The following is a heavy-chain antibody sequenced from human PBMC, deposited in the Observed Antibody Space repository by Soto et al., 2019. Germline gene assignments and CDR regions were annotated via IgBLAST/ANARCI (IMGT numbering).Heavy chain of an antibody. CDR1: GFTFSSYA. Sequence: GGSLRLSCAASGFTFSSYAMSWVRQAPGKGLEWVSAISGSGGSTYYADSVKGRFTISRDNSKNTLYLQMNSLRAEDTAVYYCANPGWEQWLVGAAFDIWGQGTMVTVSS. CDR3: ANPGWEQWLVGAAFDI. J-gene: IGHJ3*02. D-gene: IGHD6-19*01. CDR2: ISGSGGST. V-gene: IGHV3-23*01.